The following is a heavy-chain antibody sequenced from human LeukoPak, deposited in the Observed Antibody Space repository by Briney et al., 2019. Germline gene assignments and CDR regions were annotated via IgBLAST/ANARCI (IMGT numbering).Heavy chain of an antibody. D-gene: IGHD2-15*01. V-gene: IGHV3-49*03. CDR2: IRNKASGGTT. Sequence: GGSLRLSCTASGFTFGDYSMTWFRQAPGKGLEWVSFIRNKASGGTTEHAASVRGRFTTSRDDSKSIAYLQMNSLKAEDTALYYCTRDRIMTDFWGQGTLVTVSS. CDR3: TRDRIMTDF. J-gene: IGHJ4*02. CDR1: GFTFGDYS.